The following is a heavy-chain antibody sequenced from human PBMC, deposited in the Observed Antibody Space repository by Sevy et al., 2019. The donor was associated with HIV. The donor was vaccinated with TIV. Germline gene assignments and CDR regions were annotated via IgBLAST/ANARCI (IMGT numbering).Heavy chain of an antibody. D-gene: IGHD1-7*01. V-gene: IGHV3-7*01. Sequence: GGFLRLSCAASGFTFSKYWMGWVRQAPGKGLEWVANIKQDAGQKYYVDSVKGRFTISRDNAKISLYLQMNSLRAEDTAVYFCARDDGNYYFHYWGQGTLVTVSS. CDR2: IKQDAGQK. CDR1: GFTFSKYW. J-gene: IGHJ4*02. CDR3: ARDDGNYYFHY.